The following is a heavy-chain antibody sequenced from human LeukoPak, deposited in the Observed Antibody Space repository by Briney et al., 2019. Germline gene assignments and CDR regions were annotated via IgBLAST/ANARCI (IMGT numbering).Heavy chain of an antibody. CDR3: ASLWAYYGPGSPGRDV. J-gene: IGHJ6*02. Sequence: TSSETLSLTCTVSGYSISSGYYWGWIRQPPGKGVEWIGSIYHSGSTYYNPSLKSRVTISVDTSKNQFSLRLSSVTAADTAVYYCASLWAYYGPGSPGRDVWGQGTTVTVSS. CDR2: IYHSGST. D-gene: IGHD3-10*01. V-gene: IGHV4-38-2*02. CDR1: GYSISSGYY.